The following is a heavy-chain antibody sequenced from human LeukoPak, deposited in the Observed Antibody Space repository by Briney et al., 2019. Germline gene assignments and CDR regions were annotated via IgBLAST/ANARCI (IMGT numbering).Heavy chain of an antibody. J-gene: IGHJ4*02. D-gene: IGHD5-24*01. V-gene: IGHV4-59*11. Sequence: PSETLSLTCTVSGGSISSHYWSWIRQPPGKGLEWVGYIYYSGSTNYNPSLKSRVTISVDTSKNQFSLKLSSVTAADTAVYYCARGGLQKFDYWGQGTLVTVSS. CDR1: GGSISSHY. CDR3: ARGGLQKFDY. CDR2: IYYSGST.